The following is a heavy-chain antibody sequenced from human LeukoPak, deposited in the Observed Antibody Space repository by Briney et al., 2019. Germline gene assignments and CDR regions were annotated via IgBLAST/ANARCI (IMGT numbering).Heavy chain of an antibody. V-gene: IGHV4-34*01. CDR1: GGSFSGYY. CDR3: ARAHDSSGYSDAFDI. Sequence: SETLSLTCAVYGGSFSGYYWSWIRQPPGKGLEWIGEINHSGSTNYNPSLKSRVTISVDTSKNQFSLKLSSVTAADTAVYYCARAHDSSGYSDAFDIWGQGTMVTVSS. J-gene: IGHJ3*02. D-gene: IGHD3-22*01. CDR2: INHSGST.